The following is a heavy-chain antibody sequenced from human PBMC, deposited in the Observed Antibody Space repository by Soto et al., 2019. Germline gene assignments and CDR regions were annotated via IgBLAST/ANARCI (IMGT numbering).Heavy chain of an antibody. CDR2: ISHSGST. J-gene: IGHJ6*02. V-gene: IGHV4-59*01. CDR1: GGSISDDY. CDR3: AGALENPYFYYGLNV. D-gene: IGHD1-1*01. Sequence: PSETLSLTCTVSGGSISDDYWSWIRQPPGKGLEWIGHISHSGSTNYNPSLKSRVTISVDTSKRQFSLKLSSVTAADTATYYCAGALENPYFYYGLNVWGQGTTVTVSS.